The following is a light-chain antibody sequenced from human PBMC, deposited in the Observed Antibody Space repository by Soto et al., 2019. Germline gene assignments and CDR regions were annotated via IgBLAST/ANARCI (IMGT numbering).Light chain of an antibody. CDR2: AAS. Sequence: DIQITHSPSTLSASVGDGVTITFLASQSISSWLAWYQQKPGKAPELLIYAASTLQSGVPSRFSGSGSGTDFTITISCLQSEDFATYYCQKYYSFPLKFGQGTKVDIK. CDR3: QKYYSFPLK. V-gene: IGKV1-5*01. J-gene: IGKJ1*01. CDR1: QSISSW.